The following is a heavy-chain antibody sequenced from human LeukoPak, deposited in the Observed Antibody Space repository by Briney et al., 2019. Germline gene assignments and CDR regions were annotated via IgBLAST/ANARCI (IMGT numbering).Heavy chain of an antibody. J-gene: IGHJ6*03. CDR2: MNPNSGNT. CDR3: ARDGQPWIQLWAEKYYYYYYMDV. D-gene: IGHD5-18*01. CDR1: GYTFTSYD. V-gene: IGHV1-8*02. Sequence: ASVKVSCKASGYTFTSYDINWVRQATGQGLEWMGWMNPNSGNTSYAQKFQGRVTMTRDMSTSTVYMELSSLRSEDTAVYYCARDGQPWIQLWAEKYYYYYYMDVWGKGTTVTVSS.